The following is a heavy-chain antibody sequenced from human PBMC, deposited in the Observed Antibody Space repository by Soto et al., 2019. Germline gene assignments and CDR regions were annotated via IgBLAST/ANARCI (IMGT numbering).Heavy chain of an antibody. CDR3: VKDESINWYSGHFRH. V-gene: IGHV3-9*01. CDR2: NNWNSGSI. CDR1: GFTFDDYA. Sequence: EVQLVESGGGLVQPGRSLRLSCAASGFTFDDYAMHWVRQVPGKGLEWVSGNNWNSGSIGYGDSVKGRFAISRDNAKNSLHLQMNSLSAEDTAFYYCVKDESINWYSGHFRHWGQGTLVTVSS. D-gene: IGHD6-13*01. J-gene: IGHJ1*01.